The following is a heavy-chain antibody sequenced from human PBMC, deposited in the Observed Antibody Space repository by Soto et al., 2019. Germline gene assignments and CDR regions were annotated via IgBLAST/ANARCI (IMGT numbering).Heavy chain of an antibody. CDR1: GGSISSYY. V-gene: IGHV4-59*12. D-gene: IGHD6-13*01. Sequence: SETLSLTCTVSGGSISSYYWSWIRQPPGKGLEWIGYIYYSGSTNYNPSLKSRVTISVDTSKNQFSLKLSSVTAEDTAVYYCAKDPKAGPPYYFDYWGQGSLVTVSS. CDR3: AKDPKAGPPYYFDY. CDR2: IYYSGST. J-gene: IGHJ4*02.